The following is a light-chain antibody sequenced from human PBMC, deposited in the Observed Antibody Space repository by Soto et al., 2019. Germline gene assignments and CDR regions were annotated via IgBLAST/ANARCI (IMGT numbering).Light chain of an antibody. CDR3: CSYVGSFTGV. J-gene: IGLJ2*01. Sequence: QSALTQPRSVSGSPGQSVTISCTGTSSDVGGYNFVSWYQQHPGKTPKLMIYDVSQQPSGVPDRFSGSKSGNTASLTISGLQAEDEADYYCCSYVGSFTGVFGGGTKLTVL. CDR2: DVS. V-gene: IGLV2-11*01. CDR1: SSDVGGYNF.